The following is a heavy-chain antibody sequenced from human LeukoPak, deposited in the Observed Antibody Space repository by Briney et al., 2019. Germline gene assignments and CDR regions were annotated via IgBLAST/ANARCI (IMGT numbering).Heavy chain of an antibody. CDR3: AKLGYTGSYSLPF. CDR2: IRYDGSNK. CDR1: GFTFSSYG. J-gene: IGHJ3*01. V-gene: IGHV3-30*02. D-gene: IGHD1-26*01. Sequence: PGGSLRLSCAASGFTFSSYGMHWVRQAPGKGLEWVAFIRYDGSNKFYADSVRGRFIISRDNSKNTLYLQMNSLRAEDTAVYYCAKLGYTGSYSLPFWGQGTMVTVSS.